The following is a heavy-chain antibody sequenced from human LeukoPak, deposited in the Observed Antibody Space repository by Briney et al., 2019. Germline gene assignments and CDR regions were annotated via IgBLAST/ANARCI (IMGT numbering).Heavy chain of an antibody. D-gene: IGHD3-10*01. CDR1: GYTFTSYA. CDR3: ARDAELLWFGELLPGHIDY. CDR2: ISYDGSNK. V-gene: IGHV3-30-3*01. J-gene: IGHJ4*02. Sequence: SCKASGYTFTSYAMHWVRQAPGKGLEWVAVISYDGSNKYYADSVKGRFTISRDNSKNTLYLQMNSLRAEDTAVYYCARDAELLWFGELLPGHIDYWGQGTLVTVSS.